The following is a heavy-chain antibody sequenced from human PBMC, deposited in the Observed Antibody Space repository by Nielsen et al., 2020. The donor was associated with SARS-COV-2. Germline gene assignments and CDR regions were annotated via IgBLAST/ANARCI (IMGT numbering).Heavy chain of an antibody. V-gene: IGHV5-10-1*01. Sequence: GESLKISCKGSGYSFTSYWISWVRQMPGKGLEWMGRIDPSDSYTNYSPSFQGHVTISADKSISTAYLQWSRLKASDTAMYYCASSREGYCSGGSCDSVDYWGQGTLVTVSS. CDR3: ASSREGYCSGGSCDSVDY. CDR1: GYSFTSYW. J-gene: IGHJ4*02. D-gene: IGHD2-15*01. CDR2: IDPSDSYT.